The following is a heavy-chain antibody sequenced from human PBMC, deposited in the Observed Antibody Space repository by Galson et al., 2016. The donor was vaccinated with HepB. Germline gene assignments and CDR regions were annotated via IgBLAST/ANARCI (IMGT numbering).Heavy chain of an antibody. D-gene: IGHD3-3*01. CDR2: MNPNSGKT. Sequence: SVKVSCKASGYTFTSYDINWVRQATGQGLEWMGWMNPNSGKTGFAQKFRGRVTMTRDSSISTAYLELSSLKSEDTAVYYCSTSVWSGYFGQWGQGTLVTVSS. CDR1: GYTFTSYD. V-gene: IGHV1-8*01. J-gene: IGHJ4*02. CDR3: STSVWSGYFGQ.